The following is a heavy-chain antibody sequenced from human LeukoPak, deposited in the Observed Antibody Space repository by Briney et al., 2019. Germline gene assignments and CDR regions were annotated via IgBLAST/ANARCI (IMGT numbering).Heavy chain of an antibody. CDR1: GFTFSSYW. CDR3: AKGGRYNILTGHYVSEVDP. V-gene: IGHV3-74*01. CDR2: INTDGSFT. J-gene: IGHJ5*02. D-gene: IGHD3-9*01. Sequence: PGGSLRLSCADSGFTFSSYWMHWVRQAPGKGLVWVSRINTDGSFTDYADSVKGRFTISRDNAKNTLYLQMNSLRAEDTAVYYCAKGGRYNILTGHYVSEVDPWGQGTLVTVSS.